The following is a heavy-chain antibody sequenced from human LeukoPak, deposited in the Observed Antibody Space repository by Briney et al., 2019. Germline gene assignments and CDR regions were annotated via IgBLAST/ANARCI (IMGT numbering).Heavy chain of an antibody. CDR2: ISSSSSYI. CDR1: GFTFSSYG. J-gene: IGHJ4*02. CDR3: ARDAGATVTTNVDY. Sequence: GGSLRLSCAASGFTFSSYGMSWVRQAPGKGLEWVSSISSSSSYIYYADSVKGRFTISRDNAKNSLYLQMNSLRAEDTAVYYCARDAGATVTTNVDYWGQGTLVTVSS. V-gene: IGHV3-21*01. D-gene: IGHD4-17*01.